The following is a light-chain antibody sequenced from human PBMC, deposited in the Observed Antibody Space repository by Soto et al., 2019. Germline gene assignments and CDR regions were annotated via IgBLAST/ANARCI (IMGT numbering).Light chain of an antibody. CDR2: DAS. V-gene: IGKV3-11*01. Sequence: EIVLTQSPGTLSLSPGERATLSCRAIQSVSNNYLAWYQQKPGQAPRLLIYDASNRATGIPARFSGSGSGTDFTLTISSLEPEDFAVYYCQQRAKWPSLTFGGGTKVDIK. CDR3: QQRAKWPSLT. J-gene: IGKJ4*01. CDR1: QSVSNNY.